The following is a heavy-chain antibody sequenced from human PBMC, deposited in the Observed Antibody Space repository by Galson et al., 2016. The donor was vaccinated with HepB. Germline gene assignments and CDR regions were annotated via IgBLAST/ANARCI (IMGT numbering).Heavy chain of an antibody. Sequence: SLRLSCAASGFTFSTHWMHWVRQAPGKGLVGVSRISEDGRATNYADSVKGRFTISRDNAKNTLYLQMNSLSAEDTAIYYCARVFPARCSGRSCFSEGAFDIWGQGTMVIVSS. D-gene: IGHD2-15*01. V-gene: IGHV3-74*01. CDR3: ARVFPARCSGRSCFSEGAFDI. CDR2: ISEDGRAT. CDR1: GFTFSTHW. J-gene: IGHJ3*02.